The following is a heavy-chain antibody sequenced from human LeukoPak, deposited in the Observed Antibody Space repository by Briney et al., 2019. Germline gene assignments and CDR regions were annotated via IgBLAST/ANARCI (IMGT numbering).Heavy chain of an antibody. CDR1: GFTFSSYS. V-gene: IGHV3-21*01. CDR3: VKDSSWMGEYYFDY. CDR2: ISSSSSYI. Sequence: GGSLRLSCAASGFTFSSYSMSWVRQAPGKGLEWVSSISSSSSYIYYADSVKGRFTISRDNAKNSLYLQMNSLRAEDTAVYYCVKDSSWMGEYYFDYWGQGTLVTVSS. D-gene: IGHD3-16*01. J-gene: IGHJ4*02.